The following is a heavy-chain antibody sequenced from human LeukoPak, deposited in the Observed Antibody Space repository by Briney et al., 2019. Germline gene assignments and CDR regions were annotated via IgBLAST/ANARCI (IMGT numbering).Heavy chain of an antibody. V-gene: IGHV3-7*01. J-gene: IGHJ6*02. CDR3: ARVVLGVSHYSVLDV. CDR2: MNEGGSAK. D-gene: IGHD1-26*01. Sequence: GGSLRLSCAASGFTFSRYWLTWVRQAPGKGLEWVANMNEGGSAKHYMDSVTGRFTISRDNAQNSLFLQMNSLRAEDTAVYYCARVVLGVSHYSVLDVWGQGTTVTVSS. CDR1: GFTFSRYW.